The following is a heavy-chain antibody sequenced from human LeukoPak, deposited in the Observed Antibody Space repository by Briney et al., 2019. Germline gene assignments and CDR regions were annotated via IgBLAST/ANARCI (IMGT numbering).Heavy chain of an antibody. CDR3: ASTTPLYSSSWSPAFDI. CDR2: IYYSGST. CDR1: GGSISSGDYY. Sequence: SETLSLTCTVSGGSISSGDYYWSWIRQPPGKGLEWIGYIYYSGSTYCNPSLKSRVTISVDTSKNQFSLKLSSVTAADTAVYYCASTTPLYSSSWSPAFDIWGQGTMVTVSS. V-gene: IGHV4-30-4*01. D-gene: IGHD6-13*01. J-gene: IGHJ3*02.